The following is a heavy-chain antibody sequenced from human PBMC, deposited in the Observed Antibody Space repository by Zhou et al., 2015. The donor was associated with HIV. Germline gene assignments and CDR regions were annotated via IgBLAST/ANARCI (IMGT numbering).Heavy chain of an antibody. J-gene: IGHJ4*02. CDR2: ISYDGSNK. Sequence: QVQLVESGGGVVQPGRSLRLSCAASGFPFSRHGMHWVRQAPGKGLEWVAVISYDGSNKYYADSVKGRFTISRDNSKNTLYLQMNSLRTEDTAVFYCAKDGLGLVSGYLDYVGPGNPGHRLL. CDR1: GFPFSRHG. D-gene: IGHD3-3*01. V-gene: IGHV3-30*18. CDR3: AKDGLGLVSGYLDY.